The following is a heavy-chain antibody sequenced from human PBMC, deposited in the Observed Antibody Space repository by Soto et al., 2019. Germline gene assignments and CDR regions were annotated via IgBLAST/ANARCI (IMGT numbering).Heavy chain of an antibody. D-gene: IGHD3-3*01. Sequence: EMQLVESGGGLGQPGGSLRLSCAASDFSISTFWMHWVRQGPGKGLVWVSRINGDETTTEYADFVKGRFTVSRDNAKNTVYLKMNSLRAEDTALYYCARGYDFWSGYYRPHGLDLRGQGTAVTVSS. CDR2: INGDETTT. J-gene: IGHJ6*02. CDR1: DFSISTFW. CDR3: ARGYDFWSGYYRPHGLDL. V-gene: IGHV3-74*01.